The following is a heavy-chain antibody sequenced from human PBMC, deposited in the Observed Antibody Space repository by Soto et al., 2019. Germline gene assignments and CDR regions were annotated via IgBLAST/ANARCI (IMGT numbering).Heavy chain of an antibody. V-gene: IGHV3-30-3*01. CDR1: GFTFSSYA. D-gene: IGHD2-2*01. J-gene: IGHJ6*02. Sequence: GGSLRLSCAASGFTFSSYAMHWVRQAPGKGLEWVAVISSDGSNKYYADSVKGRFTISRDNSKNTLYLQMNSLRAEDTAVYYCARVRDQLLFYYYYCMDVWGQGTTVTVSS. CDR3: ARVRDQLLFYYYYCMDV. CDR2: ISSDGSNK.